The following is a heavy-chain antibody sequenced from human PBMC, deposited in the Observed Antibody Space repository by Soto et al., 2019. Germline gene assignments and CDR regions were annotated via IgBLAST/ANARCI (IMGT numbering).Heavy chain of an antibody. Sequence: PGESLKISCKGSGYSFTNYWLGWVRQTPGEGLEWMGIIYPGDSDTRYSPSFEGHVTFSVDKSVTTAYLQWNSLRASDTAIYYCAPLAAMERASFQPWGQGTLVTVSS. D-gene: IGHD1-1*01. J-gene: IGHJ5*02. V-gene: IGHV5-51*01. CDR1: GYSFTNYW. CDR2: IYPGDSDT. CDR3: APLAAMERASFQP.